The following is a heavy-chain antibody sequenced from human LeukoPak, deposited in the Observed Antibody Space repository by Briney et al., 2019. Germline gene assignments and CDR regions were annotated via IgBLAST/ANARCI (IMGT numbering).Heavy chain of an antibody. J-gene: IGHJ4*02. V-gene: IGHV3-74*01. CDR1: GFTLNGYW. D-gene: IGHD1-26*01. CDR2: INSDGSTT. CDR3: AKVSGSYYWVGEYYFDY. Sequence: GGSLRLSCAAPGFTLNGYWMHWVRQAPGKGLVWVARINSDGSTTSYADSVKGRFTISRDNSKNTLYLQMNSLRAEDTAVYYCAKVSGSYYWVGEYYFDYWGQGTLVTVSS.